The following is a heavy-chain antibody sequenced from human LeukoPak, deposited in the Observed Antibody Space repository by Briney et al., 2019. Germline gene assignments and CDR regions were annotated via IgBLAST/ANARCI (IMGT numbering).Heavy chain of an antibody. CDR1: GYTFTGYY. D-gene: IGHD6-19*01. CDR2: INPNSGGT. Sequence: ASVKVSCKASGYTFTGYYIHWVRQAPGQGLEWMGWINPNSGGTNYAQMFQGWVTMTRDTSISTAYMELSRLRSDDTAVYYCTRAGGASDSSGWYVFDYWGQGTPVTVSS. J-gene: IGHJ4*02. V-gene: IGHV1-2*04. CDR3: TRAGGASDSSGWYVFDY.